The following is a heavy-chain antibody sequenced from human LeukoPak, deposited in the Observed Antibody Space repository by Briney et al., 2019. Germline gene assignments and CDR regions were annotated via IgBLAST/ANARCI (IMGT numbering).Heavy chain of an antibody. J-gene: IGHJ2*01. CDR1: GYSISSSNW. Sequence: PSDTLSLTCAVSGYSISSSNWWGWIRQPPGKGLEWIGYIYYSGSTYYNPSLKSRVTMSVDTSKNQFSLKLSSVTAADTAVYYCARVGSGDYGDYATPGYWYFDLWGRGTLVTVSS. CDR2: IYYSGST. D-gene: IGHD4-17*01. V-gene: IGHV4-28*03. CDR3: ARVGSGDYGDYATPGYWYFDL.